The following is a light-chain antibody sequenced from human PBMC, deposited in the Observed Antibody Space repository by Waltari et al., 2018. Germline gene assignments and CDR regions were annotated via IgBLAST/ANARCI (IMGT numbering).Light chain of an antibody. CDR1: QSVFYRSDNKNY. Sequence: DIVMTQSPDSLAVSLGVRATINCKSSQSVFYRSDNKNYLSGYQQKPGQPPKLLIYWASTRESGVPDRFSGSGSETDFTLTISSLQAEDVAVYYCQQYYSAPFNFGQGTKLEIK. J-gene: IGKJ2*01. V-gene: IGKV4-1*01. CDR3: QQYYSAPFN. CDR2: WAS.